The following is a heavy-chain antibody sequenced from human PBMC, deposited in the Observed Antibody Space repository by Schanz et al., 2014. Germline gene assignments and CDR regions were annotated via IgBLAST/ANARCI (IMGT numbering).Heavy chain of an antibody. J-gene: IGHJ6*01. V-gene: IGHV3-53*01. Sequence: VQLLESGGGLVQPGGSLRLSCAASGFTVSNSYIHWVRQAPGKGLEWVSTIYSSGSTYYADSVRGRFTISRDNSKNTLYLQMKSLRVEDTAVYYCVKDPDKYNWNDVEGMDVWGPGTTXTVSS. D-gene: IGHD1-1*01. CDR2: IYSSGST. CDR1: GFTVSNSY. CDR3: VKDPDKYNWNDVEGMDV.